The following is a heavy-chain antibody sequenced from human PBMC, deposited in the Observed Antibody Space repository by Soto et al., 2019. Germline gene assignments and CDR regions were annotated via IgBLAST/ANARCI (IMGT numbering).Heavy chain of an antibody. CDR3: ARHSYHDLCDS. CDR1: GDSVASSYY. D-gene: IGHD1-1*01. CDR2: VFHSGYT. J-gene: IGHJ4*02. Sequence: QLQLQESGPGLVKPSETLSLTCTVSGDSVASSYYWGWIRQPPGKGLEWIGSVFHSGYTYYNPSRKSRVTVSIEPSEKQFSLSLSSVTAADTAGYYCARHSYHDLCDSWGQGSLVTVSS. V-gene: IGHV4-39*01.